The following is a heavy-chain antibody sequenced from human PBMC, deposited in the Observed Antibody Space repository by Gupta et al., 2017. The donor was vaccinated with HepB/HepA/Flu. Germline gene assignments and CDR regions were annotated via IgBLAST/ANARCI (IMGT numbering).Heavy chain of an antibody. CDR2: ISGSGAIT. CDR3: ATDRDQGTYFIY. V-gene: IGHV3-23*01. J-gene: IGHJ4*02. D-gene: IGHD1-26*01. Sequence: EVQLLEPGGGLEQPGGSLSLFYAASGFTFRSYAMSWVRQTPRKGFEWVSSISGSGAITYYADSVKGRFTISRDNSDNTLYLQLHSLRTDDTAVYYCATDRDQGTYFIYWGQGTLVTVSS. CDR1: GFTFRSYA.